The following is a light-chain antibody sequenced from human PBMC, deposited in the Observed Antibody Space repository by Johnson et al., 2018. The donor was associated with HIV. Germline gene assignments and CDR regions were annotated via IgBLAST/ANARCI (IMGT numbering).Light chain of an antibody. J-gene: IGLJ1*01. V-gene: IGLV1-51*01. Sequence: QSVLTQPPSVSAAPGQKVTISCSGSSSNIANNYVSWYQQIPGTAPKLLIYDNNNRPSGIPDRFSGSKSGTSATLGITGLQTGDEADYYCGTWDSSLSQGVCGTGTKVTVL. CDR1: SSNIANNY. CDR2: DNN. CDR3: GTWDSSLSQGV.